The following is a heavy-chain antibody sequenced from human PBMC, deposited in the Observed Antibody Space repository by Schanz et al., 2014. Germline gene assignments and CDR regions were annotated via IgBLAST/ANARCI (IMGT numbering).Heavy chain of an antibody. J-gene: IGHJ4*02. CDR2: IVPIAGIT. V-gene: IGHV1-69*02. D-gene: IGHD3-10*01. CDR3: ARDRGFYDY. Sequence: QVHLVQSGAEVKKPGSSVKVSCKASGGTFSSDTFSWVRQAPGQGLEWMGRIVPIAGITNYAQRFQGRVTITADTSTSTAYMELSSLASEAAAVHYCARDRGFYDYWGQGTLVTVSS. CDR1: GGTFSSDT.